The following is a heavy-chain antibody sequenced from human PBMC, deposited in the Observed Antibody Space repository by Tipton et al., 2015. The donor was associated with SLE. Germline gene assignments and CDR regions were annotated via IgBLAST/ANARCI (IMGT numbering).Heavy chain of an antibody. D-gene: IGHD3-9*01. J-gene: IGHJ4*02. CDR1: GGSVSSGNYY. V-gene: IGHV4-61*01. CDR3: ARGDYDILTGYPYFDY. Sequence: TLSLTCTVSGGSVSSGNYYWSWIRQPPGKGLEWIGEINHSGSTNYNPSLKSRVTISVDTSKNQFSLKLSSVTAADTAVYYCARGDYDILTGYPYFDYWGQGTLVTVSS. CDR2: INHSGST.